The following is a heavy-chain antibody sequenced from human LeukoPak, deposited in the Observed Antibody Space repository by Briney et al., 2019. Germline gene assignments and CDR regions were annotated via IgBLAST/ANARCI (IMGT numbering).Heavy chain of an antibody. J-gene: IGHJ6*02. CDR3: AKGVVPAAIYYYYYGMDV. D-gene: IGHD2-2*01. CDR1: GFTFSSYS. Sequence: GGSLRLSCAASGFTFSSYSMNWVRQAPGKGLEWVSAISGSGGSTYYADSVKGRFTISRDNSKNTLYLQMNSLRAEDTAVYYCAKGVVPAAIYYYYYGMDVWGQGTTVTVSS. V-gene: IGHV3-23*01. CDR2: ISGSGGST.